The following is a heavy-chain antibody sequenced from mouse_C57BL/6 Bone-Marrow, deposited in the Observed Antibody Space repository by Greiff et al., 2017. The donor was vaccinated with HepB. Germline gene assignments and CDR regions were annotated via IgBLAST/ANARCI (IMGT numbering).Heavy chain of an antibody. J-gene: IGHJ4*01. CDR1: GFSLTSYG. D-gene: IGHD2-4*01. CDR2: IWSGGST. CDR3: SRIYYDYPDYAMDY. Sequence: VQLQQSGPGLVQPSQSLSITCTVSGFSLTSYGVHWVRQSPGKGLEWLGVIWSGGSTDYNAAFISRLSISKDNSKSQVFFKMNSLQADDTAIYYCSRIYYDYPDYAMDYWGQGTSVTVSS. V-gene: IGHV2-2*01.